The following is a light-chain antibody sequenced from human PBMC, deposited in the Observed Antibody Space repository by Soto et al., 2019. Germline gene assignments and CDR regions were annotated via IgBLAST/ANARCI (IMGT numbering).Light chain of an antibody. J-gene: IGKJ1*01. V-gene: IGKV1-6*01. Sequence: AIQMTQSPSSLSASVGDRFTITCRASQGIRNDLGWYQQKPGKAPKLLIYAASSLQSGVPSRFSGSGSGTDFTLTISSLQPEDFATYYCLQDYNYPPWTFGQGTKVDSK. CDR1: QGIRND. CDR2: AAS. CDR3: LQDYNYPPWT.